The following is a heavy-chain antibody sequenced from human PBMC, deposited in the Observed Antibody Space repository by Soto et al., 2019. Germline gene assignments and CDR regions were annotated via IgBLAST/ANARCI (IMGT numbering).Heavy chain of an antibody. CDR2: IIPIFGTA. CDR3: ARDRDNSNWPNFDF. CDR1: GGTFSSYA. D-gene: IGHD6-13*01. J-gene: IGHJ4*02. Sequence: GASVKVSCKASGGTFSSYAISWVRQAPGQGLEWMGGIIPIFGTASYTQRFQGRVTITADKSTTTVYMELSSLRSEDTAVYYCARDRDNSNWPNFDFWGQGTLVTVSS. V-gene: IGHV1-69*06.